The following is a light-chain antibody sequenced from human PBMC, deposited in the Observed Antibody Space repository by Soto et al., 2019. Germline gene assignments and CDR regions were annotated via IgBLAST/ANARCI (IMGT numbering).Light chain of an antibody. Sequence: DIQMTQSPSSLSASVGDRVTITCQASQDISNYLNWYQQKPGKPPKLLIYDASNLQTGVPSRFSGSGSGTDFTFTISSLLPEDIATYYCQQFYYLPYTFGQGTKLEI. J-gene: IGKJ2*01. CDR1: QDISNY. CDR2: DAS. V-gene: IGKV1-33*01. CDR3: QQFYYLPYT.